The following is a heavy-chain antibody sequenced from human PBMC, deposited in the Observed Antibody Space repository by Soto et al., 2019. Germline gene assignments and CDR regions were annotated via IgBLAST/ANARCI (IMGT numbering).Heavy chain of an antibody. Sequence: SETLSLTCAVYGGSFSGYYWSWIRQPPGKGLEWIGEINHSGSTNYNPSLKSRVTTSVDTSKNQFSLKRSSVTAADTAVYYCARGPMARKKQLVYYDYGMDVWGQGTTVTVSS. CDR3: ARGPMARKKQLVYYDYGMDV. CDR1: GGSFSGYY. J-gene: IGHJ6*02. D-gene: IGHD6-6*01. V-gene: IGHV4-34*01. CDR2: INHSGST.